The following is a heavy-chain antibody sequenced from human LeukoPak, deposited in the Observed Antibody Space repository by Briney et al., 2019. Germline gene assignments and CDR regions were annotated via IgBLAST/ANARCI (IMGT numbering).Heavy chain of an antibody. J-gene: IGHJ4*02. D-gene: IGHD3-10*01. V-gene: IGHV3-30-3*01. CDR1: GFTFSSYA. CDR3: AKVPGVLDSGY. CDR2: ISYDGSNK. Sequence: GGSLRLSCAASGFTFSSYAMHWVRQAPGRGLEWVAVISYDGSNKYYADSVKGRFTISRDNSKNTLYLQMNSLRAEDTAVYYCAKVPGVLDSGYWGQGTLVTVSS.